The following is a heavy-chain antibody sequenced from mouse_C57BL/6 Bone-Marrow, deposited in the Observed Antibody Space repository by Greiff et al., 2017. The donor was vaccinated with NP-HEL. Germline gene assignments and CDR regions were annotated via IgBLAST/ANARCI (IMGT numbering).Heavy chain of an antibody. D-gene: IGHD1-1*01. CDR1: GFTFSSYG. CDR2: ISSGGSYT. J-gene: IGHJ1*03. Sequence: EVHLVESGGDLVKPGGSLKLSCAASGFTFSSYGMSWVRQTPDKRLEWVATISSGGSYTYYPDSVKGRSTFSRDNAKNTLYLKMGSLKSKDTAMYYCARREFLYYYGSRGYFDVWGTGTTVTVSS. V-gene: IGHV5-6*01. CDR3: ARREFLYYYGSRGYFDV.